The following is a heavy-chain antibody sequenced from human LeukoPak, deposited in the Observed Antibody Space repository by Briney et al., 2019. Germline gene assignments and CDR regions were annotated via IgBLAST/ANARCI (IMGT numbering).Heavy chain of an antibody. J-gene: IGHJ6*03. CDR2: INQSGST. D-gene: IGHD5-18*01. CDR1: GGSFSGYY. V-gene: IGHV4-34*01. CDR3: ARRVGYGQYYYYMDV. Sequence: PSETLSLTCAVYGGSFSGYYWSWNRQPPGKGLEWIGEINQSGSTNYNPSLKSRVTISVDTSKNQFSLKLSSVTAADTAVYYCARRVGYGQYYYYMDVWGKGTTVTVSS.